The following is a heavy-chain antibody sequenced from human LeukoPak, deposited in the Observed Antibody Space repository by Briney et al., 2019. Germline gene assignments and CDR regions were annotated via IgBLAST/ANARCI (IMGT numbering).Heavy chain of an antibody. CDR2: IYYSGST. CDR3: ARYDFNKYFDY. CDR1: GGSISPYY. V-gene: IGHV4-59*01. D-gene: IGHD3-3*01. Sequence: SETLPLTCTVSGGSISPYYWSWIRQPPGKGLEWIGYIYYSGSTNYNPSLKSRVTMSVDTSKNQFSLKLTSVTAADTAVYYCARYDFNKYFDYWGQGILVTVSS. J-gene: IGHJ4*02.